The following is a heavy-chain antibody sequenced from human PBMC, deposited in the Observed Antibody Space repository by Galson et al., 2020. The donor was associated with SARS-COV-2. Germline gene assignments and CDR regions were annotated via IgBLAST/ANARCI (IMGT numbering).Heavy chain of an antibody. D-gene: IGHD1-1*01. J-gene: IGHJ4*02. V-gene: IGHV3-48*04. CDR1: GFTFSSYN. CDR2: IRSSSGSI. CDR3: ATERLES. Sequence: GGSLRLYCAASGFTFSSYNMNWVRQTPVKGLELVAYIRSSSGSIYYADSVKGRFTISRDNAKSSLYLQLSSLRVEDTAVYYCATERLESWGQGTLVTVSS.